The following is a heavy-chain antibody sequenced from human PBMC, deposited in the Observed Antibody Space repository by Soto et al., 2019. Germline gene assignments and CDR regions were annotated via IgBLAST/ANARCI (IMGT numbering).Heavy chain of an antibody. D-gene: IGHD3-10*02. V-gene: IGHV3-9*01. CDR2: VSWNSGNL. CDR3: GKDSGGVFGELEFDS. J-gene: IGHJ4*02. CDR1: GFTFDDHA. Sequence: EVQLVESGGDLVQPGRSLRLSCAASGFTFDDHAMHWVRQAPGKGLEWVSGVSWNSGNLAYADSVKGRFTISRDSAKNSRYQQRNILRAEDTACYYWGKDSGGVFGELEFDSWGQGTLVTVSS.